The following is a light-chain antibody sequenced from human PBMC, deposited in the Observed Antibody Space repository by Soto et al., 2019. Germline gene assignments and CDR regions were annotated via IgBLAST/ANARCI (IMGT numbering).Light chain of an antibody. J-gene: IGLJ1*01. CDR2: EVS. CDR3: SSYTSSSTYV. V-gene: IGLV2-18*02. Sequence: QSALTQPPSVSGSPGQSVTISCTGTSSDVGGYNRVSWYRQPPGTAPKLMIYEVSSRPSGVPDRFSGSKSGNTASLFISGVQAEDEADYYCSSYTSSSTYVFGTGTKLTVL. CDR1: SSDVGGYNR.